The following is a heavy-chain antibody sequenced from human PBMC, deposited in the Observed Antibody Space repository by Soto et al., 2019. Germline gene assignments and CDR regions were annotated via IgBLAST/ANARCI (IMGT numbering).Heavy chain of an antibody. J-gene: IGHJ4*02. CDR1: GGSINSGGYY. D-gene: IGHD5-12*01. Sequence: QVQLQESGPGLVKPSQTLSLTCTVSGGSINSGGYYWSWIRQHPGKGLEWIGDIYYSGSTYYNSSLKSRVTIAIATSKNQFSLRLSSVTAADTAVYYCTRQRDGYNYRYFDYWGQGTLVTVSS. CDR2: IYYSGST. CDR3: TRQRDGYNYRYFDY. V-gene: IGHV4-31*03.